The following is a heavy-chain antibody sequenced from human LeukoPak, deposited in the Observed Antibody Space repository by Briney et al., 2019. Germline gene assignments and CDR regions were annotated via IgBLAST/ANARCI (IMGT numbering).Heavy chain of an antibody. CDR2: ILGSGAST. J-gene: IGHJ4*02. CDR3: VKWGDYDVLPNYYVPDY. CDR1: GFTFRNYA. D-gene: IGHD3-9*01. Sequence: PGASLRLSCAASGFTFRNYAMSWVRQAPGKGLEWVSAILGSGASTYYADSVKGRFTISRDNSKNTLYLQMNSLRAEDTAVYYCVKWGDYDVLPNYYVPDYWGQGSLVTVSS. V-gene: IGHV3-23*01.